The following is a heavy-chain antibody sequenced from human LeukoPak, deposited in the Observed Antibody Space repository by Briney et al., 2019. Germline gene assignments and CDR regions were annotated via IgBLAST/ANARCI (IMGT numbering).Heavy chain of an antibody. CDR2: ISSSGSTI. J-gene: IGHJ4*02. CDR1: GFTFSDYY. Sequence: GGFLRLSCAASGFTFSDYYMSWIRQAPGKGLEWVSYISSSGSTIYYADSVKGRFTISRDNAKNSLYLQMNSLRAEDTAVYYCAGNPGWTAMVDYWGQGTLVTVSS. D-gene: IGHD5-18*01. V-gene: IGHV3-11*01. CDR3: AGNPGWTAMVDY.